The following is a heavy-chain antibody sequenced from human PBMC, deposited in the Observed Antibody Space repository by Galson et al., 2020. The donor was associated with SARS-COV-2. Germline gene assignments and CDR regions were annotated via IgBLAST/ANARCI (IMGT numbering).Heavy chain of an antibody. Sequence: SETLSLTCTVSGGSISSYYWSWIRQPAGKGLEWIGRIYTSGSTNYNPSLKSRVTMSVDTSKNQFSLKLSSVTAADTAVYYCARAKRITIFGVVNWFDPWGQGTLVTVSS. CDR2: IYTSGST. D-gene: IGHD3-3*01. J-gene: IGHJ5*02. CDR1: GGSISSYY. V-gene: IGHV4-4*07. CDR3: ARAKRITIFGVVNWFDP.